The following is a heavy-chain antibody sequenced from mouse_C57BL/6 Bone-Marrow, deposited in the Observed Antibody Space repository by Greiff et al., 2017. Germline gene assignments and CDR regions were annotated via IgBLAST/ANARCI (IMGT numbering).Heavy chain of an antibody. Sequence: QVQLQQPGAELVKPGASVKLSCKASGYTFTNYWMHWVKQRPGQGLEWIGMMHPNGGSPDYNEKFKSEATLSVDKSSRTAYMELSSLTSEDSAVYYCARGIYYGNYVGRRYAMDYWGQGTSVTVSS. CDR2: MHPNGGSP. V-gene: IGHV1-64*01. CDR3: ARGIYYGNYVGRRYAMDY. D-gene: IGHD2-1*01. J-gene: IGHJ4*01. CDR1: GYTFTNYW.